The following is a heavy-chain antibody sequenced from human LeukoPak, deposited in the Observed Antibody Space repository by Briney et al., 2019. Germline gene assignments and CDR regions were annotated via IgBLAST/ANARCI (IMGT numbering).Heavy chain of an antibody. CDR2: IYYDGSN. CDR3: ARRQSGYNDFDY. J-gene: IGHJ4*02. V-gene: IGHV4-59*08. Sequence: PSETLSLTCSVSGASITSYSWSWIRQPPGKGLEWIGYIYYDGSNNYNPSLKSRVTISVDTSKNQFSLKLSSVTAADTAVYYCARRQSGYNDFDYWGQGTLVTVSS. D-gene: IGHD5-24*01. CDR1: GASITSYS.